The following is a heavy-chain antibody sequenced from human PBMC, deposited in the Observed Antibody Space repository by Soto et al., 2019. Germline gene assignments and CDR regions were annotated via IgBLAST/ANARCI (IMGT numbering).Heavy chain of an antibody. V-gene: IGHV4-59*01. J-gene: IGHJ5*02. CDR2: IYYSWST. CDR3: ARARLARSWWFDP. D-gene: IGHD3-10*01. Sequence: QVQLQESGPGLVKPSETLSLTCSVSGGSISSYYWSWIRQPPGTGLEWIGYIYYSWSTNYNPSLKSRVTISVDTSKNQFSLKLSSVTAADTAVYYCARARLARSWWFDPWGQGTLVTVSS. CDR1: GGSISSYY.